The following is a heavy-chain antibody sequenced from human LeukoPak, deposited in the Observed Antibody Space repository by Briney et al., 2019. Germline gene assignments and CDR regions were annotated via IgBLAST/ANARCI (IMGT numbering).Heavy chain of an antibody. J-gene: IGHJ2*01. V-gene: IGHV3-13*01. CDR3: ARVAASYGSGSYTLPGYFDL. CDR2: IGTAGDT. Sequence: GGSLRLSCAASGFTFSSYDMHWVRQATGKGLEWVSAIGTAGDTYYPGSVKGRFTISRENAKNSLYLQMNSLRAGDTAVYYCARVAASYGSGSYTLPGYFDLWGRGTLVTVSS. CDR1: GFTFSSYD. D-gene: IGHD3-10*01.